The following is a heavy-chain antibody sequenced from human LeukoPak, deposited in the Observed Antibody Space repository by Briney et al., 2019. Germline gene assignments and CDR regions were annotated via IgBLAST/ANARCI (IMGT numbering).Heavy chain of an antibody. V-gene: IGHV4-59*01. D-gene: IGHD4-23*01. Sequence: SETLSLTCTVSGGSISSYYWGWIRQPPGKGLEWIGYIYYSGSTNYNPSLKSRVTISVDTSKNQFSLKLSSVTAADTAVYYCARDRRTVVTPRGPPLAFDIWGQGTMVTVSS. CDR1: GGSISSYY. CDR3: ARDRRTVVTPRGPPLAFDI. J-gene: IGHJ3*02. CDR2: IYYSGST.